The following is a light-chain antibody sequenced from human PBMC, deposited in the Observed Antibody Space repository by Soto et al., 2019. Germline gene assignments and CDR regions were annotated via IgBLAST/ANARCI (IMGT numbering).Light chain of an antibody. CDR1: QSVSSRY. Sequence: EIVLTQSPGTLSLSAGERATLSCRAIQSVSSRYLAWYQQKPGQAPRLLIYATSSRATGIPDRFSGSGSGADFTLTINRLEPEDFAVYYCGQFVSAPPRTFGQGTKVDI. CDR2: ATS. J-gene: IGKJ1*01. CDR3: GQFVSAPPRT. V-gene: IGKV3-20*01.